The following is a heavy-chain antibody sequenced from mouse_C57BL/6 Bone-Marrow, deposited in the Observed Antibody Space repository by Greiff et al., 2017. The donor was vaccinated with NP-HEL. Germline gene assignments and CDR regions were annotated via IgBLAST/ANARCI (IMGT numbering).Heavy chain of an antibody. CDR2: ISSGSSTI. D-gene: IGHD4-1*01. V-gene: IGHV5-17*01. J-gene: IGHJ2*01. CDR3: ARAGTDY. CDR1: GFTFSDYG. Sequence: EVKLMESGGGLVKPGGSLKLSCAASGFTFSDYGMHWVRQAPEKGLEWVAYISSGSSTIYYADTVKGRFTISRDNAKNTLFLQITSLRSEDTAMYYCARAGTDYWGQGTTLTVSS.